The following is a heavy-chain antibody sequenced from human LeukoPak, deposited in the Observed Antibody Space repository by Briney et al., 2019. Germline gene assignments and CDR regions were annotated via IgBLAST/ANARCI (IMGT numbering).Heavy chain of an antibody. CDR3: ATIGDRRTGELYRIDY. J-gene: IGHJ4*01. D-gene: IGHD7-27*01. Sequence: GSPRLSCAASGFTFSNYAMHWVCQAPGKGLEWVAVVSYDGSNKYYADSVKGRFTISRDNSKNTLYLQMNSLRAEDAAIYYCATIGDRRTGELYRIDYWGQGTLVSVSS. CDR2: VSYDGSNK. CDR1: GFTFSNYA. V-gene: IGHV3-30-3*01.